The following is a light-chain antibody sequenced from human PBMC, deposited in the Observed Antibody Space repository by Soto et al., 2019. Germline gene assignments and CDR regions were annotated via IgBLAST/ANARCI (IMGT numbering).Light chain of an antibody. Sequence: EIVMTQSPGTLSVSPGERATLSCRASQSVNTNLAWYQQKPGQAPRLLISGASTRATGFPARFGGSGSGTEFTLTISSLQSEDFAVYYCQQYNNWPPTFGLGTRLEIK. V-gene: IGKV3-15*01. J-gene: IGKJ5*01. CDR3: QQYNNWPPT. CDR1: QSVNTN. CDR2: GAS.